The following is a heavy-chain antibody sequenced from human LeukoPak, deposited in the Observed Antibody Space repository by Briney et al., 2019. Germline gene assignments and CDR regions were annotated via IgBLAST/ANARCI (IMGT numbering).Heavy chain of an antibody. Sequence: PSETLSLTCIVSGSISSYYWTWIRQLPGKGLEWIGHSYFTGNPNYNPSLKSRVTISVDPPKNQFSLKLTPVTAADTAVYYCAGLRSTVAWASFDYWGQGILVTVSS. CDR1: GSISSYY. CDR2: SYFTGNP. V-gene: IGHV4-59*08. D-gene: IGHD4-23*01. CDR3: AGLRSTVAWASFDY. J-gene: IGHJ4*02.